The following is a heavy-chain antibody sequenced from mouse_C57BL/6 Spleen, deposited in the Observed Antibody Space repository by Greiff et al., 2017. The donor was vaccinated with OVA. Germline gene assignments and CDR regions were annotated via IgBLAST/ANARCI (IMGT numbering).Heavy chain of an antibody. D-gene: IGHD2-4*01. Sequence: EVQLVESGGGLVQPKGSLKLSCAASGFSFNTYAMNWVRQAPGKGLEWVARIRSKSNNYATYYADSVKDRFTISRDDSESMLYLQMNNLKTEDTAMYYCVRHDYDGRPHYYAMDYWGQGTSVTVSS. J-gene: IGHJ4*01. V-gene: IGHV10-1*01. CDR1: GFSFNTYA. CDR3: VRHDYDGRPHYYAMDY. CDR2: IRSKSNNYAT.